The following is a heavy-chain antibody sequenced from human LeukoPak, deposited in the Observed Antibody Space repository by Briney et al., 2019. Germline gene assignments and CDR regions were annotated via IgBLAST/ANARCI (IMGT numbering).Heavy chain of an antibody. V-gene: IGHV3-11*01. CDR1: GFTFSDYY. Sequence: GGSLRLSCAASGFTFSDYYMSWIRQAPGKGLEWVSYISSSGSTIYYADSVKGRFTISRDNAKNSLYLQMNSLRAEDTAVYYCARDLPGVLIVATIRDAFDIWGQGTMVTVSS. CDR3: ARDLPGVLIVATIRDAFDI. CDR2: ISSSGSTI. D-gene: IGHD5-12*01. J-gene: IGHJ3*02.